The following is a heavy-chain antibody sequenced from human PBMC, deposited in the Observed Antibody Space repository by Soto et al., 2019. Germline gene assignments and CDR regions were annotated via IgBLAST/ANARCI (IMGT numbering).Heavy chain of an antibody. CDR1: GGSISSSSYY. Sequence: PSETLSLTCTVSGGSISSSSYYWGWIRQPPGKGLEWIGSIYYSGSTYYNPSLKSRVTISVDTPKNQFSLKLSSVTAADTAVYYCARQSSELLWFGELFLDYWGQGTLVTVS. J-gene: IGHJ4*02. D-gene: IGHD3-10*01. CDR3: ARQSSELLWFGELFLDY. CDR2: IYYSGST. V-gene: IGHV4-39*01.